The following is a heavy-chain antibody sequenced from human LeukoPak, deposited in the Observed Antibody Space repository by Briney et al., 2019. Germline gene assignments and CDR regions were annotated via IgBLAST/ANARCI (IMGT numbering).Heavy chain of an antibody. J-gene: IGHJ4*02. CDR2: IWYDGSNK. CDR3: ARDGPSDY. Sequence: GGSLRLSCAASGFTFSSFGMHWVRQAPGKGLEWVAVIWYDGSNKYYADSVKGRFAISRDNDKNSLYLQMNSLRAEDTAVYYCARDGPSDYWGQGTLVIVSS. CDR1: GFTFSSFG. V-gene: IGHV3-33*01.